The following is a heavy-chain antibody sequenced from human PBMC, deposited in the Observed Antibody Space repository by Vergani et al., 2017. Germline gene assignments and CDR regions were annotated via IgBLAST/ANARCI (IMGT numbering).Heavy chain of an antibody. V-gene: IGHV4-34*01. CDR2: IDHTGRP. CDR3: ARVNTETNGHLYYYYYMDV. Sequence: QVQLQQWGGGLLKPSETLSLTCVVNGGSFTSFHWTWIRQSPGEGLEWFGTIDHTGRPDYNPSLKSRLTMSVDKSRNQFSLTLNSVTATDTAIYFCARVNTETNGHLYYYYYMDVWGQGTAVTVS. D-gene: IGHD4-11*01. CDR1: GGSFTSFH. J-gene: IGHJ6*03.